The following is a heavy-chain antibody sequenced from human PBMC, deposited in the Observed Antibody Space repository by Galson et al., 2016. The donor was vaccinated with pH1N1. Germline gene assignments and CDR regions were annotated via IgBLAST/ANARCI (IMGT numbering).Heavy chain of an antibody. Sequence: SVKVSCKASGYRFTNYYIHWVRQAPGQGFEWIGIIDPSGGGTNYAQKFQGRVTITRDTPTSTVYMELSSLRSDDTAVYYCASPVGHDYRALLTDYWGHGSLVTVSS. V-gene: IGHV1-46*01. CDR2: IDPSGGGT. CDR1: GYRFTNYY. CDR3: ASPVGHDYRALLTDY. D-gene: IGHD4-11*01. J-gene: IGHJ4*01.